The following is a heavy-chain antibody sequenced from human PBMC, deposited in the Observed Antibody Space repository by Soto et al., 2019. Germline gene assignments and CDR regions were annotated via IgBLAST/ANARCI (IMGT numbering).Heavy chain of an antibody. V-gene: IGHV1-69*13. CDR2: IIPIFGTA. CDR3: ALQLEKSHHYYYYGMDV. CDR1: GGTFSSYA. J-gene: IGHJ6*02. Sequence: GASVKVSCKASGGTFSSYAISWVRQAPGQGLEWMGGIIPIFGTANYAQKFQGRVTITADESTSTAYMELSSLRSEDTAVYYCALQLEKSHHYYYYGMDVWGQGTTVTVSS. D-gene: IGHD6-13*01.